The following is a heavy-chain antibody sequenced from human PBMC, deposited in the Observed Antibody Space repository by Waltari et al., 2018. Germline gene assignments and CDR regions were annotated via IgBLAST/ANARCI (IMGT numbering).Heavy chain of an antibody. D-gene: IGHD5-12*01. J-gene: IGHJ4*02. Sequence: QVTLRESGPALVKPTQTLTLTCTFSGFSLSTSGMCVSWIRQPPGKALEWLARIDWDDDKYYSTSLKTRLTISRDDSKNTLYLQMNSLKTEDTAVYYCTTDEWLQVYYFDYWGQGTLVTVSS. CDR2: IDWDDDK. CDR3: TTDEWLQVYYFDY. CDR1: GFSLSTSGMC. V-gene: IGHV2-70*02.